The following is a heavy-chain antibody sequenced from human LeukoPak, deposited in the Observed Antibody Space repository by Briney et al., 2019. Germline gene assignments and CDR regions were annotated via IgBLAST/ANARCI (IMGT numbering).Heavy chain of an antibody. CDR1: GFTFSSYN. CDR3: ARDPYSGSYGNYYYYFMDV. Sequence: GGSLRLSCAASGFTFSSYNMNWVRQAPGKGLEWVSSITSGSSYRFHADSVKGRFTISRDNAKNSLYLQMNSLRAEDTAVYYCARDPYSGSYGNYYYYFMDVWGKGTTVTISS. CDR2: ITSGSSYR. J-gene: IGHJ6*03. V-gene: IGHV3-21*01. D-gene: IGHD1-26*01.